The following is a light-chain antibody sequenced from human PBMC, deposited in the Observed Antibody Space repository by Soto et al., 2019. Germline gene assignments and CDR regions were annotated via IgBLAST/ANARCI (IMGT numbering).Light chain of an antibody. Sequence: EIVLTQSPGTLSLSPGERVTLSCRASQSLSSGYLAWYQQKFGQAPRLLIYDASRRATGIPERFSGSGSGTDFTLTINRLEPEDFAVYYCQQYVRSPWTFGQGTKVDIK. CDR1: QSLSSGY. V-gene: IGKV3-20*01. CDR3: QQYVRSPWT. J-gene: IGKJ1*01. CDR2: DAS.